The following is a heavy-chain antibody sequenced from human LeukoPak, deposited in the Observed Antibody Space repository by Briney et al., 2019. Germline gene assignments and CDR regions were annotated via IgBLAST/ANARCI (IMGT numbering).Heavy chain of an antibody. CDR3: ARDDCSSISCYHNWFDP. Sequence: GESLRLSCAASGFTFSSYWMSWVRQAPGKGLEWVAKIKQSGSEKYYVDSVKGRFPTSRDNAKNSLYLQMNSLRAEHTAVYYCARDDCSSISCYHNWFDPWGQGTLVTVSS. CDR2: IKQSGSEK. J-gene: IGHJ5*02. CDR1: GFTFSSYW. D-gene: IGHD2-2*01. V-gene: IGHV3-7*01.